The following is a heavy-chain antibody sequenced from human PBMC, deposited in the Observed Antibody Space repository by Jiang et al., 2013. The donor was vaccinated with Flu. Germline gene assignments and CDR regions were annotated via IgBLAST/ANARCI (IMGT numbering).Heavy chain of an antibody. V-gene: IGHV1-3*04. Sequence: GAEVKKPGASVTISCKASGYSFTTYAMHWVRLAPGQRLEWLGWINTDHGGTRYSQKFQGRVTFTRDTSANTAYMELNSLTSEDTGVYYCARMIYSGSGSFYHWFDPVGPGNPGHRLL. CDR3: ARMIYSGSGSFYHWFDP. D-gene: IGHD3-10*01. J-gene: IGHJ5*02. CDR1: GYSFTTYA. CDR2: INTDHGGT.